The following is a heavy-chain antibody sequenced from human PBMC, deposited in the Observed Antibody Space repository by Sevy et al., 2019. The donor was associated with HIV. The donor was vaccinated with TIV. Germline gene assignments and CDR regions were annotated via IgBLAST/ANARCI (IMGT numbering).Heavy chain of an antibody. V-gene: IGHV3-7*01. CDR2: IKQDGSEK. CDR1: GFIFNRFW. Sequence: GGSLRLSCAASGFIFNRFWMSWVRQAPGKGLEWVANIKQDGSEKYYVDSVTGRLTISRDSAKNSLYLQMNGLRVEDTAVYYCASGYSGGYGYYYYAMDVWGQGTTVTVSS. D-gene: IGHD6-25*01. CDR3: ASGYSGGYGYYYYAMDV. J-gene: IGHJ6*02.